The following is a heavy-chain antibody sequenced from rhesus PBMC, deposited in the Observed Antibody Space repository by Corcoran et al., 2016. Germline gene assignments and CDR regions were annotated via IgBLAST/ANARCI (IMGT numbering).Heavy chain of an antibody. J-gene: IGHJ6*01. V-gene: IGHV1-111*02. CDR1: GYTFTDYY. D-gene: IGHD2-15*01. Sequence: EVQLVQSGAEVKKPGASVKISCKASGYTFTDYYLHWVRQAPGKGLGWMGRGDPEGGEAKPAQKFQDRFPITADTSTDTAYMELSSLRSEDTAVYYCATQNPYGLDSWGQGVVVTVSS. CDR2: GDPEGGEA. CDR3: ATQNPYGLDS.